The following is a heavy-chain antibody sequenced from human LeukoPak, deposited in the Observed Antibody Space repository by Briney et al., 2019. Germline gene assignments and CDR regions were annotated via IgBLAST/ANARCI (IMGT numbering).Heavy chain of an antibody. CDR3: ARDHGRSGYEFDY. CDR1: GYTFTGYY. Sequence: ASVKVSCKASGYTFTGYYMHWVRQAPGQGLEWMGWINPNSGGTNYAQKFQGRVTMTRDTSISTAYMELSRLRSDDTAVYYCARDHGRSGYEFDYWGQGTLVTVSS. D-gene: IGHD5-12*01. J-gene: IGHJ4*02. CDR2: INPNSGGT. V-gene: IGHV1-2*02.